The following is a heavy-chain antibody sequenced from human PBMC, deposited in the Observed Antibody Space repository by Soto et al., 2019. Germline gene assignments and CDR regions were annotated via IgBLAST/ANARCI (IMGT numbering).Heavy chain of an antibody. CDR2: ISYSAKT. CDR1: GFTFSSYE. J-gene: IGHJ4*02. Sequence: PAGSLRLSCAASGFTFSSYEMNWVRQSPGKGLEWIGSISYSAKTFYNPSLASRLSIAVDTSMNQFSLRLTSVTAADTALYYCTRGAGAPWVRFDSWGQGTLVTVSS. CDR3: TRGAGAPWVRFDS. V-gene: IGHV4-59*08. D-gene: IGHD3-22*01.